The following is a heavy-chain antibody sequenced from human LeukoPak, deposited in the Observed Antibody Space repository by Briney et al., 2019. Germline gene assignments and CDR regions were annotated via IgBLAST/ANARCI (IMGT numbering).Heavy chain of an antibody. CDR1: GGSISSYY. CDR2: IYYSGST. Sequence: SQTLSLTCTVSGGSISSYYWSWIRQPPGRGLEWLGYIYYSGSTNYNPSLKSRVTISVDTSKNQFSLKLSSVTAADTAVYYCACTPSYGGNLNNWFDPWGQGTLVTVSS. V-gene: IGHV4-59*01. J-gene: IGHJ5*02. D-gene: IGHD4-23*01. CDR3: ACTPSYGGNLNNWFDP.